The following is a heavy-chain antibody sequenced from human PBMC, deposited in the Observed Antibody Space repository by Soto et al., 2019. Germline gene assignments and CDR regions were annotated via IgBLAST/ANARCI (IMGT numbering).Heavy chain of an antibody. CDR2: ISPKSGSI. J-gene: IGHJ6*02. CDR3: VKDRDSNSWPSRDV. Sequence: SVKVCCKTSGYTFTRNGISWVRQAPVQGLEWMGWISPKSGSIKYAQKFQGRVIMTTDTSTSTAYMELRSLRSDDTAVYYCVKDRDSNSWPSRDVWGPGTTVTVSS. V-gene: IGHV1-18*01. D-gene: IGHD3-22*01. CDR1: GYTFTRNG.